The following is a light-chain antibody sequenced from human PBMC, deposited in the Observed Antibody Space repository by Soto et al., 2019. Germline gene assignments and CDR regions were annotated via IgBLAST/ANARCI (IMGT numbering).Light chain of an antibody. CDR1: QSISIW. CDR3: QQYNSYSPT. J-gene: IGKJ1*01. Sequence: IQMTQSPATLSASLGDRVTITCRASQSISIWLAWYQQKPGKAPKILIYKASSLESGVPSRFRGSGSGTEFTLTISSLQPDDFETYYCQQYNSYSPTFGQGTKVDIK. V-gene: IGKV1-5*03. CDR2: KAS.